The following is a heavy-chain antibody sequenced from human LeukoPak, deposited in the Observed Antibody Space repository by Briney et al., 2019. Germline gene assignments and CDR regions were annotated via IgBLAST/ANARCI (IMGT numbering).Heavy chain of an antibody. J-gene: IGHJ4*02. CDR2: IKQDGSEK. CDR1: GFTFSSYW. D-gene: IGHD6-13*01. Sequence: GGSLRLSCAASGFTFSSYWMSWVRQAPGKGLEWVANIKQDGSEKYYVDSVKGRFTISRDNAKNSLYLQMNSLRAEDTAAYYCARFGGSSWSLTYYFDYWGQGTLVTVSS. CDR3: ARFGGSSWSLTYYFDY. V-gene: IGHV3-7*01.